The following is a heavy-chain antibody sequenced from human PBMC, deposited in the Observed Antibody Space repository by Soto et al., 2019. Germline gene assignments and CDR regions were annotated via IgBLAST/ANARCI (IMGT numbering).Heavy chain of an antibody. V-gene: IGHV3-15*01. Sequence: NPXGSLRLSCAASGFTFSNAWMSWVRQAPGKGLEWGGRIKSKTDGGTTDYAAPVKGRFTISRDDSKNTLYLQMNSLKTEDTAVYYCRGRWSPDYGDYGPPPLYYYYGMDVWGQGTTVTVSS. CDR3: RGRWSPDYGDYGPPPLYYYYGMDV. CDR1: GFTFSNAW. D-gene: IGHD4-17*01. CDR2: IKSKTDGGTT. J-gene: IGHJ6*02.